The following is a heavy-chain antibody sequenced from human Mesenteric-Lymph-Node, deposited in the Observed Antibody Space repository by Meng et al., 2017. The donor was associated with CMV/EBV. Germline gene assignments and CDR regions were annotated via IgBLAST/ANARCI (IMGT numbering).Heavy chain of an antibody. J-gene: IGHJ3*01. CDR3: ARGGRVDAFDV. Sequence: SETLSLTCAVSGGSISSSNWWSWVRQPPGKGLEWIGEIYHSGNTYNNPSLESRVTISVDTSKNHFSLKLTSVTAADTAMYFCARGGRVDAFDVWGQGTVVTVSS. V-gene: IGHV4-4*02. CDR2: IYHSGNT. CDR1: GGSISSSNW. D-gene: IGHD1-1*01.